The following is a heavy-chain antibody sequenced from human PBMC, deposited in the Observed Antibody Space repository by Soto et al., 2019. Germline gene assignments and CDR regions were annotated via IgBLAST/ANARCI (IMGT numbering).Heavy chain of an antibody. D-gene: IGHD1-20*01. CDR1: GYTFTSYA. V-gene: IGHV1-3*01. Sequence: ASVKVSCKASGYTFTSYAMHWVRQAPGQWLEWMGWINAGNGNTKYSQKFQGRVTITRDTSASTAYMELSSLRSEDTAVYYCARGITLPTPLDYWGQGTLVTVSS. J-gene: IGHJ4*02. CDR2: INAGNGNT. CDR3: ARGITLPTPLDY.